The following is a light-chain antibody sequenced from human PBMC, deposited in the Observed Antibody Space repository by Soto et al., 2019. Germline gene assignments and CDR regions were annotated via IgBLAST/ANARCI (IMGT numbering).Light chain of an antibody. CDR3: KQLNSYPIT. CDR1: QSVSSY. J-gene: IGKJ5*01. Sequence: DIVLTQSPATLSLSAGERVTLSCRASQSVSSYLAWYQQKPGQAPRLLIYDASNRATGIPARFSGSGSGTDFTLTISSLQPEDFATYYCKQLNSYPITFGQGTRLDIK. V-gene: IGKV3-11*01. CDR2: DAS.